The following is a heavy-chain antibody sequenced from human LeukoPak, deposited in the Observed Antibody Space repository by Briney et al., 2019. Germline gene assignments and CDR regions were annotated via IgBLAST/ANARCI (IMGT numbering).Heavy chain of an antibody. CDR3: ARVGYSNYYNWFDP. Sequence: SQTLSLTCAVSGGSISSGGYSWSWIRQPPGTGLEWIGYIYHSGSTYYNPSLKSRVTISVDTSKNQFSLKLSSVTAADTAVYYCARVGYSNYYNWFDPWGQGTLVTVSS. V-gene: IGHV4-30-2*01. CDR1: GGSISSGGYS. D-gene: IGHD4-11*01. CDR2: IYHSGST. J-gene: IGHJ5*02.